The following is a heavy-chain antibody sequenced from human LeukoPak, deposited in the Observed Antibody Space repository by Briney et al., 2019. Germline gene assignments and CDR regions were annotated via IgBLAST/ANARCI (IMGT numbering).Heavy chain of an antibody. CDR3: TTGTWRSEFEY. Sequence: GSLRVSCAASGFSFTNAWMSWVRQAPGKGLEWVGRIKTKTAGRTTDYAALVKGRFTISTDDSTNTLYLQMMSLKTEDTAVYYCTTGTWRSEFEYWGQGTMVADSS. D-gene: IGHD6-19*01. CDR2: IKTKTAGRTT. CDR1: GFSFTNAW. V-gene: IGHV3-15*01. J-gene: IGHJ4*02.